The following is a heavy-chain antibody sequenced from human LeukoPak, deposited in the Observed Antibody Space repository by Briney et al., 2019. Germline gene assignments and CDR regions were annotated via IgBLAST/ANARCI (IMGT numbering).Heavy chain of an antibody. Sequence: GSLRLSCAASGFTFSSYAMSWVRQAPGKGLEWIGEINHSGSTNYNPSLKSRVTISVDTSKNQFSLKLSSVTAADTAVYYCARGYGGSGFNWFDPWGQGTLVTVSS. J-gene: IGHJ5*02. D-gene: IGHD4-23*01. CDR3: ARGYGGSGFNWFDP. CDR1: GFTFSSYA. V-gene: IGHV4-34*01. CDR2: INHSGST.